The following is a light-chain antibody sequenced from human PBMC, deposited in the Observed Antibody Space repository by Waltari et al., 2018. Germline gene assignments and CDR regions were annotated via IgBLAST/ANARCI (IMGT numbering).Light chain of an antibody. CDR2: DVS. CDR3: SSDTSSRSRV. J-gene: IGLJ3*02. Sequence: QSALTQPASVSGSPGQSITISCTGTSGDVGGLTFVSWYQQYAGKAPKLIIFDVSNRPSGVFNRFSGSKSGNTASLTISGLQAEDEAYYVCSSDTSSRSRVFGGGTKVTV. CDR1: SGDVGGLTF. V-gene: IGLV2-14*03.